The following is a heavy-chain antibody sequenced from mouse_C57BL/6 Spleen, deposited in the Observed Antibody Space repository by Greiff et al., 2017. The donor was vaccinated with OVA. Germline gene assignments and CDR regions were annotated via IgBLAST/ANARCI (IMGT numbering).Heavy chain of an antibody. V-gene: IGHV1-82*01. CDR1: GYAFSSSW. J-gene: IGHJ1*03. Sequence: VQLQQSGPELVKPGASVKISCKASGYAFSSSWMNWVKQRPGKGLEWIGRIYPGDGDTNYNGKFKGKATLTADKSSSTAYMQLSSLTSEDSAVYFCARGDGFWYFDVWGTGTTVTVSS. CDR3: ARGDGFWYFDV. CDR2: IYPGDGDT. D-gene: IGHD2-3*01.